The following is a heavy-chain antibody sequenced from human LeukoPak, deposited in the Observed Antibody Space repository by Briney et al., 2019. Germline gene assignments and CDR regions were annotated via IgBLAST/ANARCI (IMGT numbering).Heavy chain of an antibody. J-gene: IGHJ2*01. Sequence: GGSLRLSCVVSGFSFSNFGMHWVRQAPGKGLVWVSRINSDGSSTSYADSVKGRFTISRDNAKNTLYLQMNSLRAEDTAVYYCAREYWYFDLWGRGTLVTVSS. CDR3: AREYWYFDL. CDR1: GFSFSNFG. CDR2: INSDGSST. V-gene: IGHV3-74*01.